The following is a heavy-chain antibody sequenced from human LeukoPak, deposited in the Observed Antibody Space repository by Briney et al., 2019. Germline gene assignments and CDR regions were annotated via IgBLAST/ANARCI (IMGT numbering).Heavy chain of an antibody. D-gene: IGHD4-17*01. CDR1: GFTFSSYE. Sequence: GGSLRLSCAASGFTFSSYEMNWVRQAPGKGLEWVSYISSSGSTIYYADSVKGRFTISRDNAKNSLYLQMNSLRAEDTAVYYCARYTGDFLLGAYYYYYYMDVWGKGTTVTVSS. J-gene: IGHJ6*03. CDR2: ISSSGSTI. CDR3: ARYTGDFLLGAYYYYYYMDV. V-gene: IGHV3-48*03.